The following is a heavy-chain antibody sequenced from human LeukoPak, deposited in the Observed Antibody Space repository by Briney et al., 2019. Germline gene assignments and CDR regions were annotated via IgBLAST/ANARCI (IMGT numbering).Heavy chain of an antibody. CDR2: IDWDDDK. CDR1: GGSISRVH. D-gene: IGHD4-17*01. J-gene: IGHJ4*02. Sequence: QTLSLTCSVSGGSISRVHWSWIREPPGKALEWLARIDWDDDKYYSTSLKTRLTISKDTSKNQVVLTMTNMDPVDTATYYCARIGHDYGDPFDYWGQGTLVTVSS. CDR3: ARIGHDYGDPFDY. V-gene: IGHV2-70*11.